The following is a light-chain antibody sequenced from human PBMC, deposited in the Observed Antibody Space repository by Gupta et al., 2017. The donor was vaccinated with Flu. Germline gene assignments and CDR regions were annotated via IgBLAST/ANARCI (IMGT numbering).Light chain of an antibody. V-gene: IGKV4-1*01. Sequence: NCKSSQSVLHISDNKSYLTWYQQRPGQPPKLLISWASSRESGVPDRFSGSGSGTDFTLTISSLQAEDVAVYYCQQFYSLPYTFGQGTKLEI. CDR1: QSVLHISDNKSY. CDR3: QQFYSLPYT. J-gene: IGKJ2*01. CDR2: WAS.